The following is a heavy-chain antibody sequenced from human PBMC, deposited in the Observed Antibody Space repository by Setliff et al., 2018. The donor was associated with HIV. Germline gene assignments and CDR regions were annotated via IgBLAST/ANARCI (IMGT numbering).Heavy chain of an antibody. CDR3: TREGRGDPAMATTRIDY. D-gene: IGHD1-1*01. CDR2: IYYTGFA. Sequence: LSLTCSVSGDSISSGSYFWGWIRQTPGKGLEWIGNIYYTGFAYYNPSLESRVTISLDTSKTHFFLNLTSLTDADTAVYFCTREGRGDPAMATTRIDYWGQGKLVTV. CDR1: GDSISSGSYF. J-gene: IGHJ4*02. V-gene: IGHV4-39*02.